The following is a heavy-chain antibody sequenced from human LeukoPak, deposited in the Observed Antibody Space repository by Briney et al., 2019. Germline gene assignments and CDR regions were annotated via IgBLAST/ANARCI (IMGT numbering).Heavy chain of an antibody. CDR1: KFTFSKYW. D-gene: IGHD3-16*01. Sequence: GGSLRLSCAASKFTFSKYWMSWVRQAPGKGLEWVANINQDGTEKYFGDSVKGRFTISGDNAKSSLYLQMNSLRAEDTAVYYCARAKSRVGDGFDIWGQGTMVTVSS. CDR2: INQDGTEK. V-gene: IGHV3-7*01. CDR3: ARAKSRVGDGFDI. J-gene: IGHJ3*02.